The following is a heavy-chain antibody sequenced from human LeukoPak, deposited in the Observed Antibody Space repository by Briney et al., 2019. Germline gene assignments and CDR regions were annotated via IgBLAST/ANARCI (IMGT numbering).Heavy chain of an antibody. D-gene: IGHD3-22*01. CDR3: ARDTSGYMRGSYDY. CDR2: IYYSGST. CDR1: GGPTTSYY. V-gene: IGHV4-59*01. J-gene: IGHJ4*02. Sequence: SETLSLTCTVSGGPTTSYYWSWLRQPPGKGLEWIGYIYYSGSTNYNPSLKSRVTISVDTSKNQFSLKLSSLTAADTAVYYCARDTSGYMRGSYDYWGQGTLVTVSS.